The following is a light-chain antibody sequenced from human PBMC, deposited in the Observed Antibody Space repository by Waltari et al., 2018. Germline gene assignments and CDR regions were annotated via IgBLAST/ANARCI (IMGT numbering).Light chain of an antibody. V-gene: IGKV4-1*01. J-gene: IGKJ1*01. Sequence: DIVMTQSPDSLAVSLGERATINCNSSQSVLYSTNNNNDLAWYQQKPRQPPKLLIYWASTRESGVPDRFSGSGSGTDFTLTISSLQAEDVAVYYCQQYYSTPWTFGQGTKVEIK. CDR3: QQYYSTPWT. CDR1: QSVLYSTNNNND. CDR2: WAS.